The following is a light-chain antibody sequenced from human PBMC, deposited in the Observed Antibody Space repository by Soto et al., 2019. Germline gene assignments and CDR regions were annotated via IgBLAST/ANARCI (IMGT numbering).Light chain of an antibody. CDR2: DVT. Sequence: QSALTQPRSVSGSPGQSVTISCTGTSSDIDAYNYVSWYQQHPGKATKLMIYDVTQRPSGVPERFSASKSANTASLTISGLQAEDEADYYCCSYAGTYPWVFGGGTKLTVL. V-gene: IGLV2-11*01. CDR1: SSDIDAYNY. CDR3: CSYAGTYPWV. J-gene: IGLJ3*02.